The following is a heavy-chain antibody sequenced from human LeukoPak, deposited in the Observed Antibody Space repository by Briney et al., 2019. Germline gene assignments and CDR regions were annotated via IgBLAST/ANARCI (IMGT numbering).Heavy chain of an antibody. D-gene: IGHD5-12*01. Sequence: KSSETLSLTCTVSGGSISSYYWNWIRQPPGKGLEWIGYIYYSGSTNYNPSLKSRVTISVDTSKNQFSLKLSSVTAADTAVYYCARDGWGGSTFDYWAREPWSPSPQ. CDR1: GGSISSYY. CDR3: ARDGWGGSTFDY. J-gene: IGHJ4*02. CDR2: IYYSGST. V-gene: IGHV4-59*01.